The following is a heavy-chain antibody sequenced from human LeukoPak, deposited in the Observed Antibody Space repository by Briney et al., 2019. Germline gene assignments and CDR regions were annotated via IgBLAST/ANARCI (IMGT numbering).Heavy chain of an antibody. V-gene: IGHV4-39*07. CDR1: GGSISSSSDY. CDR2: IYYSGST. D-gene: IGHD3-3*01. J-gene: IGHJ4*02. CDR3: ARVHPYYGFWSGYYTVFDY. Sequence: SETLSLTCTVSGGSISSSSDYRGWIRQPPGKGLEWIGSIYYSGSTYYNPSLKSRVTISGDTSKNQFSLKLSSVPAADTAVYYCARVHPYYGFWSGYYTVFDYWGQGTLVTVSS.